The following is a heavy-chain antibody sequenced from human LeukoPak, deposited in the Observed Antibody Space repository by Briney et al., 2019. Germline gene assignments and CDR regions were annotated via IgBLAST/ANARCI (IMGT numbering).Heavy chain of an antibody. V-gene: IGHV3-23*01. CDR1: GFSLSNYA. Sequence: PGGSLRLSCVVSGFSLSNYAMSWVRRAPGKGLEWVSYISEKGGSTTYGDSVKGRFTISRDNSKNTLYLQMNSLRAEDTAVYYCAKDTYSFGFQHWGQGTLVTVSS. D-gene: IGHD2-15*01. CDR2: ISEKGGST. CDR3: AKDTYSFGFQH. J-gene: IGHJ1*01.